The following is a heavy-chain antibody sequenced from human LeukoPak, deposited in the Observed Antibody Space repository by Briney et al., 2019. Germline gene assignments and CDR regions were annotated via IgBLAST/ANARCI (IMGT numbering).Heavy chain of an antibody. V-gene: IGHV1-18*01. CDR2: ISAYNGNT. CDR1: GYTFTSYG. Sequence: ASVKVSCKASGYTFTSYGISWVRQAPGQGLEWMGWISAYNGNTNYAQKLQGRVTMTTDTSTSTAYMELRSLRSDDTAVYYCARKHYDSSGYPVYYYYGMDVWGQGTTVTVSS. D-gene: IGHD3-22*01. J-gene: IGHJ6*02. CDR3: ARKHYDSSGYPVYYYYGMDV.